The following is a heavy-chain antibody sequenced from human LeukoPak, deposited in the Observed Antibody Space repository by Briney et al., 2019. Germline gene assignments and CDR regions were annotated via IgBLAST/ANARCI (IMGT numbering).Heavy chain of an antibody. J-gene: IGHJ6*03. Sequence: ASVKVSCKASGYTFTIYYIHWVRQAPGQGLEWMGWMNPNSGNTGYAQKFQGRITITRNTSIRTAYMELSSLRSEDTAVYYCARGSNYYYYYYMDVWGKGTTVTISS. CDR3: ARGSNYYYYYYMDV. CDR2: MNPNSGNT. CDR1: GYTFTIYY. V-gene: IGHV1-8*03.